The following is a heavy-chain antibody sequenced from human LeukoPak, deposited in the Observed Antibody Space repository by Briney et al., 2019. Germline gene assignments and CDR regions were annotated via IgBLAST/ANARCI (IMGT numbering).Heavy chain of an antibody. Sequence: PGGSLRLSCAASGFTFSSYAMHWVRQAPGKGLEWVSAISGSGGSTYYADSVKGRFTISRDNSKNTLYPQMNSLRAEDTAVYYCAKDLAFWSGYYIRYFQHWGQGTLVTVSS. D-gene: IGHD3-3*01. CDR1: GFTFSSYA. V-gene: IGHV3-23*01. J-gene: IGHJ1*01. CDR3: AKDLAFWSGYYIRYFQH. CDR2: ISGSGGST.